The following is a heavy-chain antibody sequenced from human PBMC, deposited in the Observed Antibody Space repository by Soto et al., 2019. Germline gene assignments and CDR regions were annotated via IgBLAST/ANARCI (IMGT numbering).Heavy chain of an antibody. CDR2: IYSSGNT. V-gene: IGHV4-31*03. Sequence: QVQLQESGPGLVKPSQTLSLTCTVSGGSISSGGYFWNWIRQHPGKGLEWIGYIYSSGNTYYSPSLKSRVTISVDTSKNQFSLKLSSVTAADTAVYYCARGLLVRGDWFDPWGQGTLVTVSS. CDR3: ARGLLVRGDWFDP. D-gene: IGHD6-6*01. J-gene: IGHJ5*02. CDR1: GGSISSGGYF.